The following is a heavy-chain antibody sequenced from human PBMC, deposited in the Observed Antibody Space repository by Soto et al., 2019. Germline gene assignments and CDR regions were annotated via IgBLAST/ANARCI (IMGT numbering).Heavy chain of an antibody. CDR2: IYYSGST. CDR1: GGSISSYY. D-gene: IGHD6-13*01. V-gene: IGHV4-59*01. Sequence: PSETLSLTCTVSGGSISSYYWSWIRQPPGKGLEWIGYIYYSGSTNYNPSLKSRVTISVDTSKNQFSLKLSSVTAADTAVYYCARGQWSSSWYFGYWGQGTLVTVSS. J-gene: IGHJ4*02. CDR3: ARGQWSSSWYFGY.